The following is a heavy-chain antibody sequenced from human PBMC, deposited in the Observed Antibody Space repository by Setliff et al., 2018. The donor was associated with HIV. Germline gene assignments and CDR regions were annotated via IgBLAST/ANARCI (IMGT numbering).Heavy chain of an antibody. CDR2: FDPEDGET. V-gene: IGHV1-24*01. CDR3: ADTLGYCSGDSCYGYFPH. Sequence: ASVKVSCKVSGYTLTEVPIHWVRQAPGKGLEWMGGFDPEDGETIYAEKFQGRVTMTEDTATDTAYMELSSLRSEDTAVYYCADTLGYCSGDSCYGYFPHWGQGTLVTVSS. D-gene: IGHD2-15*01. J-gene: IGHJ1*01. CDR1: GYTLTEVP.